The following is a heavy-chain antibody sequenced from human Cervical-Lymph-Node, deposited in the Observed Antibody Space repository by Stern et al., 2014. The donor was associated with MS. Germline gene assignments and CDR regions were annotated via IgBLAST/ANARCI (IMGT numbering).Heavy chain of an antibody. Sequence: EVQLVESGAEVKKPGESLKISCKGSGYSFPNYWIGWVRQVPGKGLEWMGIIYPDDSDARYSPSFQGQVAISADKSTRTASLHWRSLQASDTATYYCARLDGLAESGNYDGMDVWGQGTTVIVSS. CDR1: GYSFPNYW. CDR3: ARLDGLAESGNYDGMDV. V-gene: IGHV5-51*01. D-gene: IGHD5-24*01. CDR2: IYPDDSDA. J-gene: IGHJ6*02.